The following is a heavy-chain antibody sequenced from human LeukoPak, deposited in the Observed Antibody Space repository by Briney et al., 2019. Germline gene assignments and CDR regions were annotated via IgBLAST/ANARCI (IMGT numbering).Heavy chain of an antibody. CDR3: ARARQSGSSNPFDY. Sequence: SETLSLTCTVSGGSISGYYWSWIRQPPGKGLEWIGYIYYSGSTSYNPSLMSRVTISLDTSRNQFSLNLSSVTAADTAVYYCARARQSGSSNPFDYWGQGTLVTVSS. V-gene: IGHV4-59*12. J-gene: IGHJ4*02. CDR2: IYYSGST. CDR1: GGSISGYY. D-gene: IGHD1-26*01.